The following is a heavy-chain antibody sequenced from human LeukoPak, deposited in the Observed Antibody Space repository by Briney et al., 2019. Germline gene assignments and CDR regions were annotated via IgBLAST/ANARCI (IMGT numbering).Heavy chain of an antibody. Sequence: PSETLSFTCTGSGITISSYYWSWNRQPPGKGREWSGYIYYTGSTNYNPSHKSRVTISLDTSKNQFSPKLSSVPAADTAVYYCAKGLQRVVAATAFWFDPWGQGTLVTVSS. CDR3: AKGLQRVVAATAFWFDP. V-gene: IGHV4-59*01. J-gene: IGHJ5*02. CDR2: IYYTGST. D-gene: IGHD2-15*01. CDR1: GITISSYY.